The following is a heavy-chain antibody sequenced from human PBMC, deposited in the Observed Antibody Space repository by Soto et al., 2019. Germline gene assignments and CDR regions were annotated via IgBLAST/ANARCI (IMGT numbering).Heavy chain of an antibody. V-gene: IGHV3-23*01. J-gene: IGHJ4*02. CDR3: AKLLDAAGTSD. CDR1: GFTFSTYG. Sequence: PGGSLRLSCAASGFTFSTYGMSWVRQAPGKGLEWVSSISGSGAHTYYADSVKGRFTISRDNSKNTLSLQMNSLRAEDTAVFYCAKLLDAAGTSDWGQGTLVTVSS. D-gene: IGHD6-13*01. CDR2: ISGSGAHT.